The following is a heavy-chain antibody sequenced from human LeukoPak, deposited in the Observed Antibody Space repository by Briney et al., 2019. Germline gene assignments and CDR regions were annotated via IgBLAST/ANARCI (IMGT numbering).Heavy chain of an antibody. J-gene: IGHJ4*02. CDR2: IKSKTDGGTT. V-gene: IGHV3-15*01. D-gene: IGHD4-17*01. CDR3: TTDLPYNDYGDYVDDY. CDR1: GFTFSNAW. Sequence: GGSLRLSCAASGFTFSNAWMSWVRQAPGKGLEWVGRIKSKTDGGTTDYAAPVKGRFTISRDDSKNTLYLQMNSLKTEDTAVYYCTTDLPYNDYGDYVDDYWGQGTLVTVSS.